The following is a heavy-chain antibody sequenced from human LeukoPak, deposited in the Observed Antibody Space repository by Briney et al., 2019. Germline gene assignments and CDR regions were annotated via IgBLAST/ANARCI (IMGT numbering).Heavy chain of an antibody. V-gene: IGHV1-2*02. CDR3: ARVRGVRGTFDY. D-gene: IGHD3-10*01. CDR2: INPNSGGT. Sequence: ASVKVSCKASGYTFISYDINWVRQAPGQGLEWMGWINPNSGGTNYAQKFQGRVTMTRDTSISTAYMELSRLRSDDTAVYYCARVRGVRGTFDYWGQGTLVTVSS. J-gene: IGHJ4*02. CDR1: GYTFISYD.